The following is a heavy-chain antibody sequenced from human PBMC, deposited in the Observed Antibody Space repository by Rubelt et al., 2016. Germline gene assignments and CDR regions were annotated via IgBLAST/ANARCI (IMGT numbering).Heavy chain of an antibody. D-gene: IGHD3-3*01. Sequence: QLQLQESGPGLVKPSETLSLTCTVSGGSISSSSYYWGWIRQPPGTGLEWIGSIYYSGSTYYNPSLKSRVTLAVYTSTNRFSLKLSAVTAADTAVYYGARGRFLEWLPPDYWGQGTLVTVSS. CDR1: GGSISSSSYY. J-gene: IGHJ4*02. CDR2: IYYSGST. V-gene: IGHV4-39*01. CDR3: ARGRFLEWLPPDY.